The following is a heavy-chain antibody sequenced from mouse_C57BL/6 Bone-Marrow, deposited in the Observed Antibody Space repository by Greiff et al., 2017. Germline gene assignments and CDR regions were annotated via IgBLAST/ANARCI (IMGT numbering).Heavy chain of an antibody. CDR1: GFTFSDYG. J-gene: IGHJ4*01. Sequence: EVNLVESGGGLVKPGGSLKLSCAASGFTFSDYGMHWVRQAPEKGLEWVAYISSGSSTIYYADTVKGRFTISRDNAKNTLFLQMTSLRSEDTAMYYCARPQLRYAMDYWGQGTSVTVSS. D-gene: IGHD3-2*02. CDR2: ISSGSSTI. CDR3: ARPQLRYAMDY. V-gene: IGHV5-17*01.